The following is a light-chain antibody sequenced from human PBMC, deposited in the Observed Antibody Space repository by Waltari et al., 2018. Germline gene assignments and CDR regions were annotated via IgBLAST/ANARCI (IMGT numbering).Light chain of an antibody. CDR3: SSYTSSSTPYV. Sequence: QSALTQPASVSGSPGQSITISCTGTSSDVGYYNYVPWYQQHPGKAPKVMIYDVSNRPSGVSDRFSGSKSGNTASLTISGLQAEDEADYYCSSYTSSSTPYVFGTGTKVTVL. J-gene: IGLJ1*01. CDR1: SSDVGYYNY. V-gene: IGLV2-14*03. CDR2: DVS.